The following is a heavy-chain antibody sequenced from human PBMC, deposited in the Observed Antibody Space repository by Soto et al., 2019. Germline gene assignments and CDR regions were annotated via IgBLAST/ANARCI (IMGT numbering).Heavy chain of an antibody. D-gene: IGHD5-18*01. CDR2: INAGNGNT. Sequence: ASVKVSCKASGYTFTSYGISWVRQAPGQRLEWMGWINAGNGNTKYSQKFQGRVTITRDTSASTAYMELSSLRSEDTAVYYCARLQLGPVHYYMDVWGKGTTVTVSS. CDR3: ARLQLGPVHYYMDV. J-gene: IGHJ6*03. CDR1: GYTFTSYG. V-gene: IGHV1-3*01.